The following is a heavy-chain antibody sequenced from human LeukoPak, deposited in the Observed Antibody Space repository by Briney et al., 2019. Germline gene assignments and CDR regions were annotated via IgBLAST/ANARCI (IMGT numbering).Heavy chain of an antibody. CDR3: ARDSGPFYDYVWGTYHFDY. V-gene: IGHV3-30-3*01. D-gene: IGHD3-16*02. J-gene: IGHJ4*02. CDR2: ISYDRSNK. CDR1: GFTFTNYA. Sequence: PGRSLRLSCAASGFTFTNYAMHWVRQAPGKGLEWVAIISYDRSNKYYTDSVTGRFTISRDNSKNSLYLQMNSLRSEDTAVYYCARDSGPFYDYVWGTYHFDYWGQGTLVTVSS.